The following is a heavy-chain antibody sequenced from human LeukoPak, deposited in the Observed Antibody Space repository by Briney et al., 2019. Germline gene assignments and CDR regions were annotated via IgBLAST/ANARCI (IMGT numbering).Heavy chain of an antibody. D-gene: IGHD5-18*01. Sequence: SETLSLTCAVYGGSFSGYYWSWIRQPPGKGLEWIGEINHSGSTNYNPSLKSPVTISVDTSKNQFSLKLSSVTAADTAVYYCASGRGYSYGYYYYYYMDVWGKGTTVTVSS. CDR1: GGSFSGYY. CDR3: ASGRGYSYGYYYYYYMDV. CDR2: INHSGST. J-gene: IGHJ6*03. V-gene: IGHV4-34*01.